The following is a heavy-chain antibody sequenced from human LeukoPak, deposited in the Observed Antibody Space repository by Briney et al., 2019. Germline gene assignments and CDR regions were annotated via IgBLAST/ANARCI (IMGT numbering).Heavy chain of an antibody. CDR3: ARPRQGDYYFDY. J-gene: IGHJ4*02. V-gene: IGHV4-39*01. D-gene: IGHD2-21*02. CDR2: IYYSGNT. Sequence: SETLSLTCTVSGGSISSSSYYWGWIRRPPGKGLEWIGSIYYSGNTYYNPSLKSRVTISVDTSKNQFSLKLSSVTAADTAVYYCARPRQGDYYFDYWGQGTLVTVSS. CDR1: GGSISSSSYY.